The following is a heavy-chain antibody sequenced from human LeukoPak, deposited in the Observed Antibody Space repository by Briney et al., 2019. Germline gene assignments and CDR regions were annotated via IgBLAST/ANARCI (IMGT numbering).Heavy chain of an antibody. J-gene: IGHJ6*03. CDR3: ARSIVVVPAANSVDYYYYMDV. D-gene: IGHD2-2*01. CDR1: GGTFSSYA. CDR2: IIPIFGTA. V-gene: IGHV1-69*05. Sequence: SVTVSCKASGGTFSSYAISWVRQAPGQGLEWMGGIIPIFGTANYAQKFQGRVTITTDESTSTAYMELSSLRSEDTAVYYCARSIVVVPAANSVDYYYYMDVWGKGTTVTVSS.